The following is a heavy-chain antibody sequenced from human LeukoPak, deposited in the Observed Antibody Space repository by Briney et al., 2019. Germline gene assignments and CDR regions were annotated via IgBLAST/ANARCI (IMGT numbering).Heavy chain of an antibody. J-gene: IGHJ6*03. CDR3: ARVNSSGYYEYYYMDV. CDR1: GGSISNYY. V-gene: IGHV4-59*01. D-gene: IGHD3-3*01. Sequence: SETLSLTCTVSGGSISNYYWTWIRQPPGKGLEWIGYIDHSGRTNYNPSLKSRVAISVDTAKNDFSLKLNSVTAADTAVYYCARVNSSGYYEYYYMDVWGKGTTVAISS. CDR2: IDHSGRT.